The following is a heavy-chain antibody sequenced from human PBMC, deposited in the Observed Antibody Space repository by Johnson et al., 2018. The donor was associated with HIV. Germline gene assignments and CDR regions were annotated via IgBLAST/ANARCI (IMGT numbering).Heavy chain of an antibody. D-gene: IGHD3-16*01. CDR3: ATPRGGWRWGDAFDV. CDR2: IKQDGSEK. V-gene: IGHV3-7*05. J-gene: IGHJ3*01. CDR1: GFTFSSYW. Sequence: MLLVESGGGLVQPGGSLRLSCAASGFTFSSYWMSWVRQAPGKGLEWVANIKQDGSEKYYVDSVKGRFTISRDKAKNSLYLQMNRLRAEDTAVYYYATPRGGWRWGDAFDVWGQGTMVTVSS.